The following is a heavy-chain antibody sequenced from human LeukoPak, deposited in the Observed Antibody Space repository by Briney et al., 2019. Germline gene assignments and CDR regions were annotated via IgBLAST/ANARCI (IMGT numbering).Heavy chain of an antibody. Sequence: SGGSLRLSCAASGFTFSSYWMSWVRQAPGKGLEWVANIKQDGSEKYFVDSVRGRFTISRDNAKNSLYLQMNSLRAEDTAVYYCATDRGWRTSGYYLYYFEYWGQGTLVTFSS. CDR2: IKQDGSEK. V-gene: IGHV3-7*01. CDR1: GFTFSSYW. CDR3: ATDRGWRTSGYYLYYFEY. J-gene: IGHJ4*02. D-gene: IGHD3-3*01.